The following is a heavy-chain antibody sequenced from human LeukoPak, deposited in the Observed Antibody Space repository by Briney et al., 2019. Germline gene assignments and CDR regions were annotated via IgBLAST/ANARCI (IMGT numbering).Heavy chain of an antibody. CDR1: GFSLSTSGGG. Sequence: SGPTQSHLPPPLTLTCTFSGFSLSTSGGGGGWIRQPLGKALEWLAIISRDDDKRHTPSLKRRLTITKDSSKNQPAHPMTIMDPVDTATYYCAHSVYRYGRFIDYWGQGSLVSVS. CDR3: AHSVYRYGRFIDY. D-gene: IGHD5-18*01. CDR2: ISRDDDK. V-gene: IGHV2-5*02. J-gene: IGHJ4*02.